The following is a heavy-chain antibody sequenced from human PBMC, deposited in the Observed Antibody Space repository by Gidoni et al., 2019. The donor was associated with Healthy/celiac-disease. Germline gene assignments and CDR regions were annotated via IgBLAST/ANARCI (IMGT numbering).Heavy chain of an antibody. CDR1: GFTLRSDS. D-gene: IGHD3-16*02. J-gene: IGHJ3*02. Sequence: EVQLVESGGGLVKPARSLRPSFAASGFTLRSDSMNWFSLPPGKGLEWVSSISSSSSYIYYADSVKGRFTISRDNAKNSLYLQMNSLRAEDTAVYYCARVRIPDIYDYVWGSYRPSDAFDIWGQGTMVTVSS. CDR3: ARVRIPDIYDYVWGSYRPSDAFDI. CDR2: ISSSSSYI. V-gene: IGHV3-21*01.